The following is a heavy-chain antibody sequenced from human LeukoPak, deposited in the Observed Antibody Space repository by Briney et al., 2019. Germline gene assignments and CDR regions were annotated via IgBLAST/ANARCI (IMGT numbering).Heavy chain of an antibody. V-gene: IGHV1-69*04. Sequence: ASVKVSCKASGGTFSSYAISWVRQAPGQGREWMGRIIPILGIANYAQKFQGRVTITADKSTSTAYMELSSLRSEDTAVYYCAREPMVRGVVGEYYYYYGMDVWGQGTTVTVSS. CDR2: IIPILGIA. CDR1: GGTFSSYA. CDR3: AREPMVRGVVGEYYYYYGMDV. D-gene: IGHD3-10*01. J-gene: IGHJ6*02.